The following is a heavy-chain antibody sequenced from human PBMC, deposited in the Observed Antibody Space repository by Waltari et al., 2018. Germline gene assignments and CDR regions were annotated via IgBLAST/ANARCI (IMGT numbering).Heavy chain of an antibody. CDR2: IGVNAANT. V-gene: IGHV3-23*01. J-gene: IGHJ4*02. D-gene: IGHD2-8*02. Sequence: EVQLLESGGGLVQPGGSLRLSCVASGFTFRTYAMSWVRQAPGHGWWYVSAIGVNAANTYYAASVKGRFTISRDNSKNTVFLQMNSPRDEDTAVYYCARQLDFALVPVVRHFDSWGQGTLVTVSS. CDR1: GFTFRTYA. CDR3: ARQLDFALVPVVRHFDS.